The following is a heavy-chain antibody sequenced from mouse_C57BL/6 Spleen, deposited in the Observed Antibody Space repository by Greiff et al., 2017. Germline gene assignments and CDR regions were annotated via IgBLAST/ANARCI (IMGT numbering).Heavy chain of an antibody. V-gene: IGHV1-64*01. CDR2: IHPNSGST. Sequence: QVQLQQPGAELVKPGASVKLSCKASGYTFTSYWMHWVKQRPGQGLEWIGMIHPNSGSTNYNEKFKSKATLTVDKSSSTAYMQLSSLTSEDSAVYYCARHPYGSSYWFAYWGQGTLVTVS. D-gene: IGHD1-1*01. CDR1: GYTFTSYW. J-gene: IGHJ3*01. CDR3: ARHPYGSSYWFAY.